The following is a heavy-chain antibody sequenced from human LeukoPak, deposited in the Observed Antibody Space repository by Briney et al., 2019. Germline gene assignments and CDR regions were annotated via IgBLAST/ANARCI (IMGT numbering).Heavy chain of an antibody. Sequence: GGSLRLSCAASGFTFSDYYMSWIRQAPGKGLEWVSYISSSGSTIYYADSVKGRFTISRDNAKNSLYLQMNSLRAEDTAAYYCARDGSDTAMVSYYYGMDVWGQGTTVTVSS. J-gene: IGHJ6*02. CDR1: GFTFSDYY. D-gene: IGHD5-18*01. CDR3: ARDGSDTAMVSYYYGMDV. CDR2: ISSSGSTI. V-gene: IGHV3-11*01.